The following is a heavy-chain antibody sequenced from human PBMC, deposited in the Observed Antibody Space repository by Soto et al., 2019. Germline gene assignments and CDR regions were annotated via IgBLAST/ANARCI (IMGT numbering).Heavy chain of an antibody. Sequence: RLFCASSRVSFSSYAMSWVSKAPGKGLEWVSAISGSGGSTYYADSVKGRFTISRDNSKNTLYLQMNSLRAEDTAVYYCAKSPATVAGTNYFAYWGQGTLVPVSS. V-gene: IGHV3-23*01. J-gene: IGHJ4*02. CDR2: ISGSGGST. D-gene: IGHD6-19*01. CDR3: AKSPATVAGTNYFAY. CDR1: RVSFSSYA.